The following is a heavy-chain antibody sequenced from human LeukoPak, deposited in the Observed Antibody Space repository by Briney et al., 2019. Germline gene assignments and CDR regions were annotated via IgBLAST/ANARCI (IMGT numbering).Heavy chain of an antibody. CDR3: ARGWRDILTDIDY. D-gene: IGHD3-9*01. J-gene: IGHJ4*02. CDR2: IWDGGSNK. Sequence: GGSLRLSCAASGVTFSSYGMHSVRQAPGKGLERGAVIWDGGSNKYYADSVKGRFTISRDNSKNTLYLQMNSLRAEDTAVYYCARGWRDILTDIDYWGQGTLVTVSS. CDR1: GVTFSSYG. V-gene: IGHV3-33*08.